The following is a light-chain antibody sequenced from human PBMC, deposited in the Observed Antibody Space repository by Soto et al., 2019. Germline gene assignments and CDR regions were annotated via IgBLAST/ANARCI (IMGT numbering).Light chain of an antibody. CDR1: QSIHTS. V-gene: IGKV3-11*01. CDR2: DST. J-gene: IGKJ5*01. Sequence: EIVLTQSPGTLSVSPVERATLSCRASQSIHTSLAWYQQKSGKPPRLVIYDSTLRATGVPDRFGVSRSGTEFTLTIISLEPEDFAVYYCQQRNVWPPITFGEGTRLEIK. CDR3: QQRNVWPPIT.